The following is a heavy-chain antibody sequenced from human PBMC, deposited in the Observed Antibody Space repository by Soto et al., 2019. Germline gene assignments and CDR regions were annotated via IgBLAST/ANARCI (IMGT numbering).Heavy chain of an antibody. Sequence: QVQLVQSGAEVKKPGSSVKISCMASGGTFSTYGVSWVRQAPGQGLEWMGGIIPLLGTVNYAQKFQGRVTIRADESMTTAYMEMRGLRSDDTDVYFCAREADRRWLHLFDFWCQGTLVTVSS. CDR2: IIPLLGTV. CDR1: GGTFSTYG. CDR3: AREADRRWLHLFDF. V-gene: IGHV1-69*01. D-gene: IGHD5-12*01. J-gene: IGHJ4*02.